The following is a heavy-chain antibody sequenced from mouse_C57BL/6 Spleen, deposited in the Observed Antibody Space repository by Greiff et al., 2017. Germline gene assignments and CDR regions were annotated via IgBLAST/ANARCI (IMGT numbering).Heavy chain of an antibody. CDR1: GFNIKDYY. CDR3: ARSHYDGSSHFAY. V-gene: IGHV14-2*01. D-gene: IGHD1-1*01. J-gene: IGHJ3*01. CDR2: IDPEDGET. Sequence: EVQLQQSGAELVKPGASVKLSCTASGFNIKDYYMHWVKQRTEQGLEWIGRIDPEDGETKYAPKFQGKATITADTSSNTAYLQLHSLTSEDTAVYYCARSHYDGSSHFAYWGQGTLVTVSA.